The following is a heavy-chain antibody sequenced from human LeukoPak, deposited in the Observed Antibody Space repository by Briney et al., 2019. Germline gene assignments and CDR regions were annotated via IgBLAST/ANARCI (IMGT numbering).Heavy chain of an antibody. V-gene: IGHV3-23*01. CDR2: ISGSGGST. Sequence: GGPLRLSCAASGFTFSSYAMSWVRQAPGKGLEWVSAISGSGGSTYYADSVKGRFTISRDNSKNTLYLQMNSLRAEDKAVYYCAKDRRGGSWDYFDYWGQGTLVTVSS. CDR1: GFTFSSYA. J-gene: IGHJ4*02. CDR3: AKDRRGGSWDYFDY. D-gene: IGHD3-16*01.